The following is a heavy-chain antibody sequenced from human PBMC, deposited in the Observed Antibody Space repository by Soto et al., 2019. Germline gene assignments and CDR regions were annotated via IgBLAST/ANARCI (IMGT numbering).Heavy chain of an antibody. Sequence: SETLSLTCLVSGGSISSSSYYWGWIRQPPGKGLEWIGSIYYSGNTYYNPSLKSRVTISVDTFKNHFSLKLSSVTAADTAVYYCARHVGGYYYYMDIWGKGTTVTVSS. D-gene: IGHD2-15*01. J-gene: IGHJ6*03. CDR1: GGSISSSSYY. CDR3: ARHVGGYYYYMDI. V-gene: IGHV4-39*01. CDR2: IYYSGNT.